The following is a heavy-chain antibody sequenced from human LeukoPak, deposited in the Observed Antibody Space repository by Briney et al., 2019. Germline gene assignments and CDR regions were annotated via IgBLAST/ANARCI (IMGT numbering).Heavy chain of an antibody. V-gene: IGHV4-30-2*01. CDR2: ISHSGST. CDR3: ASDLGYCSSTSCRYFDP. D-gene: IGHD2-2*01. Sequence: SETLSLTCTVSGGSISSGGYYWSWIWQPPGKGLEWIGYISHSGSTYYNPSLKSRVTISVDRSRNQFSLKLSSVAAADTAVYYCASDLGYCSSTSCRYFDPWGQGTLVTVSS. J-gene: IGHJ5*02. CDR1: GGSISSGGYY.